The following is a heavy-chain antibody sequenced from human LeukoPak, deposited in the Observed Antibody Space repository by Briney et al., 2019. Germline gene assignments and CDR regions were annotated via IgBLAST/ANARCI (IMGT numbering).Heavy chain of an antibody. J-gene: IGHJ4*02. CDR2: IYYSGNT. Sequence: SETLSLTCTVSGVSISSSNSYWGWIRQPPGKGLEWIGSIYYSGNTYYNASLKSRVTISVDTPKNQFSLKLTSVTAADTAVYYCARQTGSGLFTLPGGQGTLVAVSS. CDR1: GVSISSSNSY. V-gene: IGHV4-39*01. D-gene: IGHD3-10*01. CDR3: ARQTGSGLFTLP.